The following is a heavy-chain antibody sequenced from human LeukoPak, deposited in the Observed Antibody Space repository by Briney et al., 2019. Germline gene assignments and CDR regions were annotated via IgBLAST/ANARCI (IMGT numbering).Heavy chain of an antibody. J-gene: IGHJ4*02. CDR2: IYHSGST. V-gene: IGHV4-30-2*01. Sequence: SETLSLTCAVSGGSISSGGYSWSWIRQPPGKGLEWIGCIYHSGSTYYNPSLKSRVTISVDTSKNQFSLKLSSVTAADTAVYYCASRWGRFDYWGQGTLVTVSS. CDR3: ASRWGRFDY. D-gene: IGHD7-27*01. CDR1: GGSISSGGYS.